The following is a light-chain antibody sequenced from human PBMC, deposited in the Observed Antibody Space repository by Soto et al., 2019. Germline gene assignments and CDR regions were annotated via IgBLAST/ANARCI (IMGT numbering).Light chain of an antibody. J-gene: IGKJ5*01. CDR3: QQYGSSPFT. CDR1: QSVSGGY. Sequence: SVLTQSPVTLSFSPCEIATLSCRSSQSVSGGYLAWYQQKPGQAPRLLIFGASYGAAGIPDRFSGSGSGTDFTLIISRLEPEDSAVYYCQQYGSSPFTFGQGTRLEIK. V-gene: IGKV3-20*01. CDR2: GAS.